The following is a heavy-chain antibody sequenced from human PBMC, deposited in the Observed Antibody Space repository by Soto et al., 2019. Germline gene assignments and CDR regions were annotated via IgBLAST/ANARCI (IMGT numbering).Heavy chain of an antibody. CDR2: ILPMFGTT. D-gene: IGHD6-13*01. CDR3: AREGTRRAYSSQGYFAMDV. CDR1: GDPFRTYF. J-gene: IGHJ6*01. V-gene: IGHV1-69*06. Sequence: SVKVSCKASGDPFRTYFINCVRHAPGQGLEWMGGILPMFGTTNYAQKFQGRVSITADTSTSTAYMELSSLKSEDTAVYYCAREGTRRAYSSQGYFAMDVWGQGTTVTVSS.